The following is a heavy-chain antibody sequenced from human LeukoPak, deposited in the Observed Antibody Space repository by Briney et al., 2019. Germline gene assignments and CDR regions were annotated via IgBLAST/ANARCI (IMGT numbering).Heavy chain of an antibody. Sequence: ASVKVSCKASGYTFTSYYMHWVRQAPGQGLEWMGIINPSGGSTSYAQKFQGRVTMTRDTSTSTVYMELSSLRSEDTAVYYCAKTSYYDFWSNNWFDPWGQGTLVTVSS. D-gene: IGHD3-3*01. CDR1: GYTFTSYY. CDR2: INPSGGST. V-gene: IGHV1-46*01. J-gene: IGHJ5*02. CDR3: AKTSYYDFWSNNWFDP.